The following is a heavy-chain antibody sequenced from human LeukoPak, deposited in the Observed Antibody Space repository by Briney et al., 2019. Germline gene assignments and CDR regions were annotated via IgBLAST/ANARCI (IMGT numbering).Heavy chain of an antibody. J-gene: IGHJ4*02. CDR1: GGSFSGYY. V-gene: IGHV4-34*01. Sequence: SETLSLTCAVYGGSFSGYYWSWIRQPPGKGLEWIGEINHSGSTNYNPSLKSRVTISVDTFKNQFSLKLSSVTAADTAVYYCARARGYSYGHLPFRYWGQGTLVTVSS. D-gene: IGHD5-18*01. CDR3: ARARGYSYGHLPFRY. CDR2: INHSGST.